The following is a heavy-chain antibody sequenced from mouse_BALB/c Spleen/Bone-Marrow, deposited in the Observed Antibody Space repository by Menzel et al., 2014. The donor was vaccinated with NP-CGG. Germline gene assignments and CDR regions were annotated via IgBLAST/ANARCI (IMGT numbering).Heavy chain of an antibody. Sequence: EVKLMESGGGLVQPGGSLKLSCAASGFVFSRYWMSWVRQAPGKGLEWIGEINPDSSPINYTPSLKDKFIISRDNAKNTLYLQMRKVRSEDTALYYCARPHYYGSNAMDYWGQGTSVTVSS. CDR2: INPDSSPI. CDR3: ARPHYYGSNAMDY. CDR1: GFVFSRYW. V-gene: IGHV4-1*02. D-gene: IGHD1-2*01. J-gene: IGHJ4*01.